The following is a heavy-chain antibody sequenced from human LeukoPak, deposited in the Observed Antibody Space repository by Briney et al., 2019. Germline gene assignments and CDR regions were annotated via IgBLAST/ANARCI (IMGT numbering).Heavy chain of an antibody. J-gene: IGHJ4*02. CDR3: ARGVVAAIGPDY. D-gene: IGHD2-15*01. CDR1: GYTFTCYY. V-gene: IGHV1-18*04. Sequence: GASVKVSCKASGYTFTCYYMHWVRQAPGQGLEWMGWISGYNGDTYSAQKFQGRVTMTIDTSTSTAYMELRSLRSDDTAVYYCARGVVAAIGPDYWGQGTLVTVSS. CDR2: ISGYNGDT.